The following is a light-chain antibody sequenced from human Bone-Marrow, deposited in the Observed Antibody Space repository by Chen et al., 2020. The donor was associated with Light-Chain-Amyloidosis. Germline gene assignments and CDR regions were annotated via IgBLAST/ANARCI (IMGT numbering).Light chain of an antibody. CDR2: DDS. Sequence: SYVLTQPSSVSVAPGQTATIACGGNNIGSTSVHWYQQTPGQAPLLVVYDDSDRPSGIPERLSGSNSGNTATLTISRVEAGEEADYYWQVWDSSSDRPVFGGGTKLTVL. J-gene: IGLJ3*02. V-gene: IGLV3-21*02. CDR3: QVWDSSSDRPV. CDR1: NIGSTS.